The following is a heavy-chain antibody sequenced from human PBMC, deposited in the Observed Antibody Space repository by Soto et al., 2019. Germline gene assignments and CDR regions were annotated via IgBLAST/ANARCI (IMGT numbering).Heavy chain of an antibody. CDR1: GFTVSSNY. J-gene: IGHJ6*03. CDR2: IYSGGST. Sequence: EVQLVESGGGLVQPGGSLRLSCAASGFTVSSNYMSWVRQAPGKGLEWVSVIYSGGSTYYADSVKGRFPISRDNSKNTLYLQMNSLRAEDTAVYYGARDQRAKYYYYDYMDVWGKGTTVTVSS. V-gene: IGHV3-66*01. CDR3: ARDQRAKYYYYDYMDV.